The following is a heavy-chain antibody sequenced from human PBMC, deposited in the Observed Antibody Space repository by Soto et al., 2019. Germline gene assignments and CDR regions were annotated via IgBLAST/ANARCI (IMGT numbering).Heavy chain of an antibody. Sequence: GGSLRLSCAASGFTFSSYAMHWVRQAPGKGLEWVAVISYDGSNKYYADSVKGRFTISRDNSKNTLYLQMNSLRAEDTAVYYCARSPLNSPAAFDIWGQGTMVTV. D-gene: IGHD5-18*01. V-gene: IGHV3-30-3*01. CDR1: GFTFSSYA. CDR2: ISYDGSNK. CDR3: ARSPLNSPAAFDI. J-gene: IGHJ3*02.